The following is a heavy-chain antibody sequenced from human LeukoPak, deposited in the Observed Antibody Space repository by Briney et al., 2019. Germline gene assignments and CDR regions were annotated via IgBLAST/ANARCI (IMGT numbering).Heavy chain of an antibody. V-gene: IGHV3-30-3*01. Sequence: GGSLRLSCAASGFTFSSYAMHWVRQAPGKGLEWVAVISYDGSNKYYADSVKGRFTISRDNSKNTLYLQMNRLRAEDTAVYYCAREDYYDSSGYLDFDYWGQGTLVTVSS. CDR3: AREDYYDSSGYLDFDY. CDR2: ISYDGSNK. CDR1: GFTFSSYA. D-gene: IGHD3-22*01. J-gene: IGHJ4*02.